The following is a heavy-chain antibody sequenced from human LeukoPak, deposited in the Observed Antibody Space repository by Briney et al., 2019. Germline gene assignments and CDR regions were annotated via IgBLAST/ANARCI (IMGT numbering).Heavy chain of an antibody. D-gene: IGHD3-22*01. Sequence: ASVKVSCKASGYTFTSYGISWVRQAPGQGLEWMGWISAYNGNTNYAQKLQGRVTMTTDTSTSTAYMELRCLRSDDTAVYYCARNYDSSGYYYDWYYYGMDVWGQGTMVTVSS. CDR3: ARNYDSSGYYYDWYYYGMDV. CDR1: GYTFTSYG. CDR2: ISAYNGNT. V-gene: IGHV1-18*01. J-gene: IGHJ6*02.